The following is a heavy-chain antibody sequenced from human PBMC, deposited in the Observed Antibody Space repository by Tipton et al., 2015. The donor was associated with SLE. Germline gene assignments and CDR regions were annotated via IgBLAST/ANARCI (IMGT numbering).Heavy chain of an antibody. V-gene: IGHV4-39*07. Sequence: TLSLTCTVSGGSISSGGYYWSWIRQPPGKGLGGIGTIYHTGTTYYKPSLNSRVTISVDTSKSQFSLKLSSVTAADTAVYYCARDRVGGGGHFDYWGQGTLVTVSS. CDR3: ARDRVGGGGHFDY. J-gene: IGHJ4*02. CDR2: IYHTGTT. D-gene: IGHD2-15*01. CDR1: GGSISSGGYY.